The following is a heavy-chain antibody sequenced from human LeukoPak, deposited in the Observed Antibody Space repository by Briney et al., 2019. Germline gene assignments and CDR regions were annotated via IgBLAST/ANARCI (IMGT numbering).Heavy chain of an antibody. V-gene: IGHV3-74*01. CDR2: VSIDGSSR. D-gene: IGHD5-18*01. Sequence: PGGSLRLSCAASGFTFTDYWMHWVRHAPGKGLVWVSRVSIDGSSRSYADSVKGRFTISRDNAKNTLYLQMNSLRVEGTAVYYCARASGNNYGRFDSWGQGTLVTVSS. J-gene: IGHJ4*02. CDR3: ARASGNNYGRFDS. CDR1: GFTFTDYW.